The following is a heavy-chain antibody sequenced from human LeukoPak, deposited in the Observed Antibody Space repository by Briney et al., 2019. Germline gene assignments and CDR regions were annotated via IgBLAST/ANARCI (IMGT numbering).Heavy chain of an antibody. J-gene: IGHJ4*02. CDR1: GGSISSGGSS. V-gene: IGHV4-30-2*01. Sequence: PSQTLSLTCAVSGGSISSGGSSWSWIRQPPGKGLEWIGYIYHSESTYYTPSLMSRVTISVDRSKNQFSLKASSVTAADTAVYYCARGAMVRGIIPGYFDHWGQGTLVTVSS. CDR2: IYHSEST. D-gene: IGHD3-10*01. CDR3: ARGAMVRGIIPGYFDH.